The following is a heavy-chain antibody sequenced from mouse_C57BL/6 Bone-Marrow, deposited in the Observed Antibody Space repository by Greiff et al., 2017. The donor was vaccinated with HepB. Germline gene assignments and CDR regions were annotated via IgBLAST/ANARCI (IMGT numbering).Heavy chain of an antibody. CDR3: ARWRTGTRFYYAMDY. CDR2: INPNNGGT. Sequence: VQLKQSGPELVKPGASVKIPCKASGYTFTDYNMDWVKQSHGKSLEWIGDINPNNGGTIYNQKFKGKATLTVDKSSSTAYMELRSLTSEDTAVYYCARWRTGTRFYYAMDYWGQGTSVTVSS. D-gene: IGHD4-1*01. J-gene: IGHJ4*01. CDR1: GYTFTDYN. V-gene: IGHV1-18*01.